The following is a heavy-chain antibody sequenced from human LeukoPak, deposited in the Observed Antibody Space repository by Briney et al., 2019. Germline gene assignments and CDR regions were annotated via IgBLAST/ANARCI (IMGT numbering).Heavy chain of an antibody. J-gene: IGHJ3*02. CDR1: GGSISGYY. D-gene: IGHD6-19*01. Sequence: SETLSLTCTVSGGSISGYYWSWIRQPAGKGLEWIGRIYTSGSTNYNPSLKSRVTMSVDTSKNQFSLKLSSVTAADTAVYYCARARESSGWYPMSDAFDIWGQGTMVTVSS. CDR3: ARARESSGWYPMSDAFDI. V-gene: IGHV4-4*07. CDR2: IYTSGST.